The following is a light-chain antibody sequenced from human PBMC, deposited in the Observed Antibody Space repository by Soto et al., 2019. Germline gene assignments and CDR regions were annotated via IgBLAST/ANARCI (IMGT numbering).Light chain of an antibody. CDR1: QSVSSY. V-gene: IGKV3-20*01. J-gene: IGKJ1*01. CDR2: GAS. Sequence: EIVMTRSPATLSLSPGERATLSCRASQSVSSYLAWYQQRPGQAPRVLIFGASRRATGIPDRFSGSGSGTDFTLTISRLEPEDSAVYYCQQYASSPRTFGQGTKVDI. CDR3: QQYASSPRT.